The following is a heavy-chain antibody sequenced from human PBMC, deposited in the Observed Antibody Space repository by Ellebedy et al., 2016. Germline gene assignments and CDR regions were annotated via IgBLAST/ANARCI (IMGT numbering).Heavy chain of an antibody. CDR2: IYSGADT. V-gene: IGHV3-53*04. CDR3: ARGLAVAMATVFDP. CDR1: GFAFSTYA. Sequence: GGSLRPSCAAPGFAFSTYAMAWVRQAPGKGLEWVSVIYSGADTYYADSVKARFTISRHNSRNTLYLQMNSLRAEDTAVYYCARGLAVAMATVFDPWGQGTLVTVSS. D-gene: IGHD5-24*01. J-gene: IGHJ5*02.